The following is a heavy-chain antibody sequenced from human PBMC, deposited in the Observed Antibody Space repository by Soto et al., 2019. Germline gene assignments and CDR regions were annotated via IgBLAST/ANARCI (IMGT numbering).Heavy chain of an antibody. CDR1: GFSVSTSGMC. V-gene: IGHV2-70*01. CDR3: ARIITMVRVVSTGPTYYYGMDV. J-gene: IGHJ6*02. CDR2: IDWDDDK. Sequence: SGPTLVNPTQTLTLTCTFSGFSVSTSGMCVSWIRHPPGKALEWLALIDWDDDKYYSTSLKNRLTISKDTSKNQVVLTMTNMDHVDTATYYCARIITMVRVVSTGPTYYYGMDVWGQGT. D-gene: IGHD3-10*01.